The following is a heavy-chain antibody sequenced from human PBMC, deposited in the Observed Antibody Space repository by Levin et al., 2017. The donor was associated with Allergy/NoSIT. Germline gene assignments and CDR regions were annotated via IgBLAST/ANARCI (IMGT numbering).Heavy chain of an antibody. D-gene: IGHD3-10*01. CDR2: ISGSGGST. J-gene: IGHJ4*02. CDR1: GFTFSSYA. V-gene: IGHV3-23*01. CDR3: AKDTPLWFGELPFDY. Sequence: GESLKISCAASGFTFSSYAMSWVRQAPGKGLEWVSAISGSGGSTYYADSVKDRFTISRDNSKNTLYLQMNSLRAEDTAVYYCAKDTPLWFGELPFDYWGQGTLVTVSS.